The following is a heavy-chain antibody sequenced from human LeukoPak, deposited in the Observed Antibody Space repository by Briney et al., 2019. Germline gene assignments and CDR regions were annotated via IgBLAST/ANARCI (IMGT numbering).Heavy chain of an antibody. CDR1: GYSFTSYW. J-gene: IGHJ4*02. Sequence: GESLKISCKGSGYSFTSYWIGWVRQMPGKGLEWMGIIYPGDSDTRYSPSFQGQVTISGDKSINTAYLQWSSLKASDTAMYYCARRPAVGGGAYAYYFDYWGQGTLVTVSS. CDR3: ARRPAVGGGAYAYYFDY. V-gene: IGHV5-51*01. D-gene: IGHD5-12*01. CDR2: IYPGDSDT.